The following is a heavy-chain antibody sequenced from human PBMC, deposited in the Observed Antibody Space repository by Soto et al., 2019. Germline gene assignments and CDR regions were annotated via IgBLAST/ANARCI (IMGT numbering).Heavy chain of an antibody. V-gene: IGHV3-13*01. Sequence: EVRLLESGGGLVQPGGSLRLSCVASGFTFSNYDMHWVRQGAGEGLEWVAAIGSGGDTYYPDSVKGRFTISREHGNNSFYLHTNNLRAEDTALYYCASGRRSYGRDSGGQGTLVTVSS. CDR2: IGSGGDT. D-gene: IGHD5-18*01. CDR1: GFTFSNYD. CDR3: ASGRRSYGRDS. J-gene: IGHJ4*02.